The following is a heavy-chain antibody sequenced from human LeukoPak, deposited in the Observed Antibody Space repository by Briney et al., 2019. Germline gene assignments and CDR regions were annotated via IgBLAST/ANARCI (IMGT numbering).Heavy chain of an antibody. V-gene: IGHV4-39*07. Sequence: KPSETLSLTCTVSGVSNSRSSNYWGWIRQSPGKGLEWIGSIYYSGNTNYNPSLKSRVTISVDTSKNQCSLKLNSVTAADTAIYYCARVGGYSTNFDYWGQGTLVTVSS. D-gene: IGHD5-18*01. CDR2: IYYSGNT. CDR1: GVSNSRSSNY. J-gene: IGHJ4*02. CDR3: ARVGGYSTNFDY.